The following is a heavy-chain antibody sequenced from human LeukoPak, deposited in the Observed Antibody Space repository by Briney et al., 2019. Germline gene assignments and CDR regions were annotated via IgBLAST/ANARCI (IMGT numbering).Heavy chain of an antibody. Sequence: SETLSLTCAVYGGSFSGYYWSWIRQPPGKGLEWIGEINHSGSTNYNPSLKGRVTISVDTSKNQFSLKLSSVTAADTAVYYCARGRGIAAADYWGQGTLVTVSS. CDR2: INHSGST. CDR3: ARGRGIAAADY. J-gene: IGHJ4*02. D-gene: IGHD6-13*01. CDR1: GGSFSGYY. V-gene: IGHV4-34*01.